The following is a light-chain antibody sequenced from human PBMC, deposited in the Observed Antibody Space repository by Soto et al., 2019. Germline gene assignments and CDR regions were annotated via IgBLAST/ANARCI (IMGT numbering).Light chain of an antibody. CDR3: TSYAGSNILV. Sequence: QSALTQPPSASGSPGQSVTISCTGTSSDVGGYNYVSWYQQYPGKAPKLMIYEVSKRPSGVPDRFSGSKSGKTASLTVSGLQPEDEADYYCTSYAGSNILVFGGGTKLTVL. V-gene: IGLV2-8*01. CDR1: SSDVGGYNY. J-gene: IGLJ3*02. CDR2: EVS.